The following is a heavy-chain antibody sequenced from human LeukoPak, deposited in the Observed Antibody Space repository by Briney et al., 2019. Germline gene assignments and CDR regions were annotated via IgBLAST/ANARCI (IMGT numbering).Heavy chain of an antibody. CDR3: ARDRIAAVGLDY. D-gene: IGHD6-13*01. V-gene: IGHV3-7*01. CDR2: IKQDGSEK. Sequence: GGSLRLSCAGSGFTFSSYWMSWVRQAPGKGLEWVANIKQDGSEKYYVDSVKGRFTVSRDNAKNSLYLQMNSLRAEDTAVYYCARDRIAAVGLDYWGQGTLVTVSS. J-gene: IGHJ4*02. CDR1: GFTFSSYW.